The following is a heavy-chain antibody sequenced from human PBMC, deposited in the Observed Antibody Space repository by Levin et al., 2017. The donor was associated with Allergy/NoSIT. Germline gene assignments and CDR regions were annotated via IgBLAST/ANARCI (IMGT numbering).Heavy chain of an antibody. J-gene: IGHJ2*01. Sequence: ASETLSLTCTVSGGSISSYYWSWIRQPPGKGLEWIGYIYYSGSTNYNPSLKSRVTISVDTSKNQFSLKLSSVTAADTAVYYCARERWLQFTGRYFDLWGRGTLVTVSS. D-gene: IGHD5-24*01. CDR3: ARERWLQFTGRYFDL. V-gene: IGHV4-59*01. CDR1: GGSISSYY. CDR2: IYYSGST.